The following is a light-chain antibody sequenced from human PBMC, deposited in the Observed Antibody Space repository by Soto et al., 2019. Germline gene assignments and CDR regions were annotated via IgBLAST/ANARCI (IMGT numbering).Light chain of an antibody. CDR1: QSISSW. CDR3: QQDNSFNT. CDR2: DAT. V-gene: IGKV1-5*01. J-gene: IGKJ2*01. Sequence: DIPMTQSPSTLSASVGDRVTITCRASQSISSWLAWYQQKPGKAPKLLIYDATSLESGVPSRFSGSGSGTEFTLSISGLQPDDFATYYCQQDNSFNTFGQGTKLEIK.